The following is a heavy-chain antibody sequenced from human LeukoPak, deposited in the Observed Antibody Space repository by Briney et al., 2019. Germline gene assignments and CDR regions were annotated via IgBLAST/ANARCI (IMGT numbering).Heavy chain of an antibody. J-gene: IGHJ4*02. V-gene: IGHV3-21*01. D-gene: IGHD5-18*01. CDR1: GFTFSTYT. CDR2: ISSSSSYI. CDR3: ARGSDTAMVLFSCFDY. Sequence: GGSLRLSCAASGFTFSTYTMNWVRQAPGKGLEWVSSISSSSSYIYYADSVKGRFTISRDNARKSLYLQMNTLRAEDTAVYYCARGSDTAMVLFSCFDYWGQGTLVTASS.